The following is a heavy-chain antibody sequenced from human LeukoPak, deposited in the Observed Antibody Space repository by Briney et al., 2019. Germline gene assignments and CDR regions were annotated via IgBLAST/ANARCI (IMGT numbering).Heavy chain of an antibody. J-gene: IGHJ6*02. V-gene: IGHV3-21*01. CDR1: GFTFSSYS. CDR3: ARGPLYCYYGMDV. Sequence: GGSLRLSCAASGFTFSSYSMNWVRQAPGKGLEWVSSISSTGSYIYYADSVKGRFIVSRDNAKNSLYLQMNSLRGEDTAVYYCARGPLYCYYGMDVWGQGTTVTVSS. CDR2: ISSTGSYI.